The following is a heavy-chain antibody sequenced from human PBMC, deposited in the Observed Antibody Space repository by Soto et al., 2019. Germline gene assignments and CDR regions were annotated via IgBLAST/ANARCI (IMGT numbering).Heavy chain of an antibody. CDR2: ISYDGSEK. CDR3: AKSPNFYCSSPNCYKYYFDH. Sequence: GGSLRLSCAASGFTFNTYGMHWVRQAPGKGLEWVAVISYDGSEKYYVDSVKGRFTISKDNSKNTLYLQMNSLRPEDTAVYYCAKSPNFYCSSPNCYKYYFDHWGQGTRVTVSS. D-gene: IGHD2-2*02. J-gene: IGHJ4*02. V-gene: IGHV3-30*18. CDR1: GFTFNTYG.